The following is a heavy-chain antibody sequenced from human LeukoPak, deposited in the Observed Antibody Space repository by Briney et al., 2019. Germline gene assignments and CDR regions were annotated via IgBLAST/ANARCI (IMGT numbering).Heavy chain of an antibody. D-gene: IGHD6-19*01. V-gene: IGHV3-30-3*02. CDR3: AKSLLAVAGTIDY. CDR2: ISYDGSNK. Sequence: GGSLRLSCAASGFTFSSYAIHWVRQAPGKGLEWVAVISYDGSNKYYTDSVKGRFTISRDNSKNTLYLQMNSLRAEDTAIYYCAKSLLAVAGTIDYWGQGTLVTVSS. J-gene: IGHJ4*02. CDR1: GFTFSSYA.